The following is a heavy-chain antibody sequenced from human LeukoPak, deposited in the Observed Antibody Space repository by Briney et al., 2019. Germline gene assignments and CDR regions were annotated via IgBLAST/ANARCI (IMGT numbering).Heavy chain of an antibody. D-gene: IGHD2-8*02. V-gene: IGHV4-30-4*01. J-gene: IGHJ3*02. CDR1: GGSISSGDYY. CDR3: ARDTGGRGRLDAFDI. Sequence: TSQTLSLTCTVSGGSISSGDYYWSWIRQPPGKGLEWIGYIYYSGSTYYNPSLKSRVTISIDKSKNQFFLKLTSVTAADTAVYYCARDTGGRGRLDAFDIWGQGTMVTVSS. CDR2: IYYSGST.